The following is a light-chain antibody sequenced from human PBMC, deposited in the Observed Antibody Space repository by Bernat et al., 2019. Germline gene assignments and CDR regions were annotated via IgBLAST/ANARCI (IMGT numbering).Light chain of an antibody. J-gene: IGKJ1*01. CDR2: AAS. Sequence: DIQMTQSPSSLSASVGDRVTITCRARQSISSYLNWYQQKPGKAPKLLIYAASCLQSGVPSRFSCSGSGTDFTLTISSLQPEDFATYYCQQSYSTPWTFGQGTKVEIK. CDR1: QSISSY. V-gene: IGKV1-39*01. CDR3: QQSYSTPWT.